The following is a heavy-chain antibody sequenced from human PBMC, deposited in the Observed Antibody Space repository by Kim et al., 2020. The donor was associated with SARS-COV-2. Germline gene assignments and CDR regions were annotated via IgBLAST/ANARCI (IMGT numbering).Heavy chain of an antibody. CDR2: ISYHGNDK. J-gene: IGHJ3*02. V-gene: IGHV3-30*18. CDR3: AKDWRENNDGEAFDI. D-gene: IGHD3-3*01. CDR1: GFTFSSYG. Sequence: GGSLRLSCAASGFTFSSYGMHWIRQAPGKGLEWMAVISYHGNDKYYADSVKGRFTISRDNSKNTLYLQMNSLRAEDTAVYYCAKDWRENNDGEAFDIMG.